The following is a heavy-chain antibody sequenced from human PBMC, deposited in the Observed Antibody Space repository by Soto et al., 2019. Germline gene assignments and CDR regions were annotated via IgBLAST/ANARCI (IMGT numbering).Heavy chain of an antibody. CDR1: GGTFSSYT. Sequence: QVQLVQSGAEVKKPGSSVKVSCKASGGTFSSYTISWVRQAPGQGLEWMGRIIPILGIANYAQKFQGRVTITADKSTSTAYMELSSLRSEDTAVYYCARDSYEYSGYDFDYWGQGTLVTVSS. V-gene: IGHV1-69*08. J-gene: IGHJ4*02. CDR2: IIPILGIA. CDR3: ARDSYEYSGYDFDY. D-gene: IGHD5-12*01.